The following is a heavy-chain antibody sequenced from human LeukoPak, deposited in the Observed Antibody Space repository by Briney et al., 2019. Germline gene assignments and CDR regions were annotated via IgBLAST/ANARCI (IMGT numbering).Heavy chain of an antibody. D-gene: IGHD6-19*01. J-gene: IGHJ2*01. CDR1: GFTFSNFA. CDR2: ISSSSSTI. V-gene: IGHV3-48*01. CDR3: ARDEGYSSGPWYFDL. Sequence: QAGGSLRLSCAASGFTFSNFAMSWVRQAPGKGLEWVSYISSSSSTIYYADSVKGRFTISRDNAKNSLYLQMNSLRAEDTAVYYCARDEGYSSGPWYFDLWGRGTLVTVSS.